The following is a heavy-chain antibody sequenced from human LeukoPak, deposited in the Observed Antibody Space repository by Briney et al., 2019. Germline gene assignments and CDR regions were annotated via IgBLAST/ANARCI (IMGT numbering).Heavy chain of an antibody. Sequence: SETLSLTCTVSGVSISSYYWSWIRQPPGKGLELIGYVYYSGTANYNPSLESRVTILVDTSKNQFSLNLSSVTAADTAVYYCARTKSGWYYSDYWGQGTLVSVSS. D-gene: IGHD6-19*01. V-gene: IGHV4-59*08. CDR3: ARTKSGWYYSDY. J-gene: IGHJ4*02. CDR1: GVSISSYY. CDR2: VYYSGTA.